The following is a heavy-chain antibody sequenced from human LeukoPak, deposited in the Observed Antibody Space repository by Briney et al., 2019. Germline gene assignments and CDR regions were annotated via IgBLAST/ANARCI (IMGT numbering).Heavy chain of an antibody. CDR2: IYTSGST. CDR1: GGSISSYY. Sequence: SETLSLTCTVSGGSISSYYWSWIRQPAGKGLEWIGRIYTSGSTNYNPSLKSRVTMSVDTSKNQFSLKLSYVTAADTAVYYCARGGYYYDSSGYYSFDYWGQGTLVTVSS. D-gene: IGHD3-22*01. CDR3: ARGGYYYDSSGYYSFDY. J-gene: IGHJ4*02. V-gene: IGHV4-4*07.